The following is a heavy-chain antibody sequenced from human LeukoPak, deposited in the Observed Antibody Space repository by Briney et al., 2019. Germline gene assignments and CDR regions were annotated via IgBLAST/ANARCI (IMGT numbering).Heavy chain of an antibody. V-gene: IGHV3-15*01. CDR2: IKSKTDGGTT. CDR3: ILRPYGGNSGWFDP. D-gene: IGHD4-23*01. J-gene: IGHJ5*02. CDR1: GFTFSNAW. Sequence: GGSLRLSCAASGFTFSNAWMSWVRQAPGKGLEWVGRIKSKTDGGTTDYAAPVKGRFTISRDDSKNTLFLQMISLKTEDTAVYYCILRPYGGNSGWFDPWGQGTLVTVSS.